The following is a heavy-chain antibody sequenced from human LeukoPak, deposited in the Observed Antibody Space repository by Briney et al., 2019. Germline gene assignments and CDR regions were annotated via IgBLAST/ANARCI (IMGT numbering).Heavy chain of an antibody. CDR1: GFSISDGYY. Sequence: PSETLSLTCTVSGFSISDGYYWGWVRQPPGKGLEWIGSVFYTGKTYYNPSLKSRVTISVDTSKNQFALNLNSVTAADTAVYFCAGLVGGEFDSWGQGSLVAVSA. V-gene: IGHV4-38-2*02. D-gene: IGHD3-10*01. CDR2: VFYTGKT. J-gene: IGHJ5*01. CDR3: AGLVGGEFDS.